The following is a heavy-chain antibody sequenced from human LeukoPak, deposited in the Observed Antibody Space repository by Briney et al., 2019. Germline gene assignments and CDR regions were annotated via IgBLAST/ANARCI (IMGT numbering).Heavy chain of an antibody. D-gene: IGHD3-22*01. V-gene: IGHV3-11*03. J-gene: IGHJ4*02. Sequence: PGGSLRLSCAASGFTFSDYYMSWFRQAPGKGLEWASYISSGSSYTNYADSVKGRFTISRDNAKHSLYLQMDSPRAEDTAVYYCARSHYDSSRPSDYWGQGTLVTVSS. CDR2: ISSGSSYT. CDR1: GFTFSDYY. CDR3: ARSHYDSSRPSDY.